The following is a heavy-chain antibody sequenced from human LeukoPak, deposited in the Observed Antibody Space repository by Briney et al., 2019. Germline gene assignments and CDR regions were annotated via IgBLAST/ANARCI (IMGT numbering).Heavy chain of an antibody. V-gene: IGHV4-39*01. CDR2: VYHNGST. CDR3: ARRGVVDPGSKSHYYSQRYV. CDR1: GDSFGSINYF. D-gene: IGHD2-15*01. J-gene: IGHJ6*03. Sequence: SETLSLTCTVSGDSFGSINYFWGWIRQPPMKGLEWIGSVYHNGSTYFIPSLRSRATISLDTSKYQFSLKLKSVTAADTAVYFCARRGVVDPGSKSHYYSQRYVWGERTTVTVSS.